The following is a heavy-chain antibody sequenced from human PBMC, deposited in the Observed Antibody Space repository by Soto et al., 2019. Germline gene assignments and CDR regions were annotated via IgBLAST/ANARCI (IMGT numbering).Heavy chain of an antibody. V-gene: IGHV4-30-2*01. CDR3: ARESGPPRGFHP. CDR2: IYHSGST. CDR1: DGYISSVCCS. D-gene: IGHD5-12*01. Sequence: PSETLCLTCTVSDGYISSVCCSWSWIRQPPGKGLEWIGYIYHSGSTYYNPSLESRVTISVDTSKNQFSLKLSSVTAADTAVYYCARESGPPRGFHPWGQGTLVTVS. J-gene: IGHJ5*02.